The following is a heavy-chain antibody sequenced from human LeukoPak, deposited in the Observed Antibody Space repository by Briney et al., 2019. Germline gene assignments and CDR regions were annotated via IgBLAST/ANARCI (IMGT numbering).Heavy chain of an antibody. CDR3: ARDNRYSSSWYIDY. Sequence: SETLSLTCAVSGGSISSGGYSWSWIRQPPGKGLEWIGYIYHSGSTYYNPSLKSRVTISVDRSKNQFSLKLSSVTAADTAVYYCARDNRYSSSWYIDYWGQGTLVTVPS. CDR1: GGSISSGGYS. CDR2: IYHSGST. V-gene: IGHV4-30-2*01. D-gene: IGHD6-13*01. J-gene: IGHJ4*02.